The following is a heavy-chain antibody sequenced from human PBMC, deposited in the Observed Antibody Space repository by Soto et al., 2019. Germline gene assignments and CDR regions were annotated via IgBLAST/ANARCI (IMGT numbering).Heavy chain of an antibody. CDR2: INANNGNT. V-gene: IGHV1-3*01. D-gene: IGHD2-15*01. CDR3: ARDILFDY. J-gene: IGHJ4*02. CDR1: GYIFTDYY. Sequence: ASVKVSCKASGYIFTDYYMLWVRQAPGQRLEWMGWINANNGNTKYSQKFQGRVTITRDTSASTAYMELSSLRSEDTAVYYCARDILFDYWGQGTLVTVSS.